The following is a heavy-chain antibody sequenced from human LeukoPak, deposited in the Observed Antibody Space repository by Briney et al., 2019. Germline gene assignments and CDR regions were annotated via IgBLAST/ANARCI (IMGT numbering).Heavy chain of an antibody. Sequence: PGGSLRLSCAASGFTISSNWMHWVRQAPGKGLLWVSRINSDGSDISYADSVKGRFTISRDNAKNTLYLQKRSLRVDDTAGFYCAKEEICANGVWSSCMDVWGKGSTVTVSS. D-gene: IGHD2-8*01. V-gene: IGHV3-74*01. CDR2: INSDGSDI. J-gene: IGHJ6*03. CDR3: AKEEICANGVWSSCMDV. CDR1: GFTISSNW.